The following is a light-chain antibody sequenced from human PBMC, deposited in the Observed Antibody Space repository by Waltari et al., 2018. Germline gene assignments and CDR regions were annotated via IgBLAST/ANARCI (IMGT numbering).Light chain of an antibody. CDR2: TAS. Sequence: DIQLTQSPSFLSASVGDRVTLTCRASQTISSYLNWYQQKPGKAPHLLIYTASSLQSGVPSRFSGSGSGTDFTLTISSLQPEDFATYYCQQSSSTPPWTFGQGTKVEIK. CDR1: QTISSY. CDR3: QQSSSTPPWT. V-gene: IGKV1-39*01. J-gene: IGKJ1*01.